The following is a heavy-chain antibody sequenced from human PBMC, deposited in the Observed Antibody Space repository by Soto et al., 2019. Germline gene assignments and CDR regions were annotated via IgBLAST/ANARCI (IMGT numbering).Heavy chain of an antibody. Sequence: SETLSLTSTVSGGSISSYYWSWIRQPPGKGLEWIGYIYYSGSTNYNPSLKSRVTISVDTSKNQFSLKLSSVTAADTAVYYCARDSSGYSYGYESGMDVWGQGTTVTVSS. CDR1: GGSISSYY. D-gene: IGHD5-18*01. V-gene: IGHV4-59*01. CDR2: IYYSGST. CDR3: ARDSSGYSYGYESGMDV. J-gene: IGHJ6*02.